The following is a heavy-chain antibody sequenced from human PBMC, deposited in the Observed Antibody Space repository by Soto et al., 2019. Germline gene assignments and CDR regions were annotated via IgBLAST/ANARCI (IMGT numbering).Heavy chain of an antibody. J-gene: IGHJ4*02. CDR2: ISGSGGST. V-gene: IGHV3-23*01. CDR3: AKEPLGEGLWY. Sequence: EVQLLESGGGLVQPGGSLRLSCAASEFTFTTYAMSWVPKPPGKGLEWVSAISGSGGSTYYADSVKGRFTISRDNSKNTLYLQMNSLRAEDTAVYYCAKEPLGEGLWYWGQGTLVTVSS. D-gene: IGHD4-17*01. CDR1: EFTFTTYA.